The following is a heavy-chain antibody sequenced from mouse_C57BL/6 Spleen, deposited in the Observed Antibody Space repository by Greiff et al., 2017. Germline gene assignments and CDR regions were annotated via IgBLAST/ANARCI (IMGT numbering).Heavy chain of an antibody. CDR2: IYPGGGYT. Sequence: VQLQQSGAELVRPGTSVKMSCKASGYTFTNYWIGWAKQRPGHGLEWIGDIYPGGGYTNYNEKFKGKATLTADKSSSTAYMQFSSLTSEDSAIYYCARSKEYDGLYYAMDYWGQGTSVTVSS. CDR3: ARSKEYDGLYYAMDY. J-gene: IGHJ4*01. CDR1: GYTFTNYW. V-gene: IGHV1-63*01. D-gene: IGHD2-14*01.